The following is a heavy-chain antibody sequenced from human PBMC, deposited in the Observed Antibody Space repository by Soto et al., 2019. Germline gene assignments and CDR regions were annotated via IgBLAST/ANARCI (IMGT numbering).Heavy chain of an antibody. Sequence: ASVKVSFKASGYTFTSYGISWLRQAPGQGLEWMGWISAYNGNTNYAQKLQGRVTMTTDTSTSTAYMELRSLRSDDTAVYYCARDISSGWYEKIDPWGQGTLVTVSS. CDR1: GYTFTSYG. V-gene: IGHV1-18*04. J-gene: IGHJ5*02. CDR3: ARDISSGWYEKIDP. CDR2: ISAYNGNT. D-gene: IGHD6-19*01.